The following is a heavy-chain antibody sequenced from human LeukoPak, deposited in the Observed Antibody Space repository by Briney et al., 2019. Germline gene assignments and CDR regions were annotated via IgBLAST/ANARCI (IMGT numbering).Heavy chain of an antibody. CDR1: GFIFRNHW. CDR3: ARGPNYGDRVDYFDY. Sequence: GGSLRLSCAASGFIFRNHWMSWVRQVPGRALEWVAHIKQDGNEKHYVDSVEGRFTLSRDDSKNSLYLQTNSLRVDDSAVYYCARGPNYGDRVDYFDYWGQGTLVTVSS. D-gene: IGHD4-17*01. CDR2: IKQDGNEK. V-gene: IGHV3-7*01. J-gene: IGHJ4*02.